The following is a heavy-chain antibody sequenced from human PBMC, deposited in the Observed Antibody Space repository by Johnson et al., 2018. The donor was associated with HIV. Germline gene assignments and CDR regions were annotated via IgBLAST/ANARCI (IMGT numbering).Heavy chain of an antibody. CDR3: AREHGWSRGWLCDAFDI. Sequence: VQLVESGGGLVQPGGSLRLSCAASGFTFSSYDMHWVRQATGKGLEWVSAIGTAGDTYYPGSVKGRFTISRENAKNSLYLQMNSLRPEDTAVYYCAREHGWSRGWLCDAFDIWGQGTMVTVSS. D-gene: IGHD6-19*01. CDR1: GFTFSSYD. CDR2: IGTAGDT. V-gene: IGHV3-13*01. J-gene: IGHJ3*02.